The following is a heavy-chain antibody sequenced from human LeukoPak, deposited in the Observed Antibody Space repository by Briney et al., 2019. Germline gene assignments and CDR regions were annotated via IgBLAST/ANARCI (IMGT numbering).Heavy chain of an antibody. V-gene: IGHV3-23*01. J-gene: IGHJ4*02. CDR2: ISGSGGST. Sequence: GGSLRLSCAASGFIFYNYAMSWVRQAPGKGLEWVSGISGSGGSTYYAESVKGRFTISRDDSTLYLQMNSLRAEDTAVYYCAKRGVQQWLVDWYFDYWGQGTLATVSS. D-gene: IGHD6-19*01. CDR3: AKRGVQQWLVDWYFDY. CDR1: GFIFYNYA.